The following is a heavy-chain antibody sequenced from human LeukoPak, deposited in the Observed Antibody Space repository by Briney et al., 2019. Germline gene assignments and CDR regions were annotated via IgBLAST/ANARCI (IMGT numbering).Heavy chain of an antibody. V-gene: IGHV1-2*02. D-gene: IGHD2-2*01. Sequence: GASVKVSCKASGYTFTGYYMHWVRQAPGQGLEWMGWINPNSGGTNYAQKFQGRVTMTRDTSISTAYMELSRLRSDDTAVYYCAREVYCSSTSCPHYYYYGMDVWGQGTTVTVSS. CDR1: GYTFTGYY. CDR3: AREVYCSSTSCPHYYYYGMDV. J-gene: IGHJ6*02. CDR2: INPNSGGT.